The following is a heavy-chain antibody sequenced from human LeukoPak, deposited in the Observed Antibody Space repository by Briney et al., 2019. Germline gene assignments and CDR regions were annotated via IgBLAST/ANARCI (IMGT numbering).Heavy chain of an antibody. V-gene: IGHV1-2*06. J-gene: IGHJ4*02. D-gene: IGHD2-2*01. CDR2: INPNSGGT. CDR3: ARALPATAPLGDY. Sequence: ASVKVSCKAPGYTFTGYYMHWVRQAPGQGLEWMGRINPNSGGTNYAQKFQGRVTMTRDTSISTAYMELSRLRSDDTAVYYCARALPATAPLGDYWGQGTLVTVSS. CDR1: GYTFTGYY.